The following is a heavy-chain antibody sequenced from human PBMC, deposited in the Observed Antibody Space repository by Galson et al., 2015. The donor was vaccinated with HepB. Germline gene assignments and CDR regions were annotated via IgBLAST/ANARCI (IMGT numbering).Heavy chain of an antibody. CDR1: GFTFSSYW. J-gene: IGHJ2*01. V-gene: IGHV3-7*03. Sequence: LSCAASGFTFSSYWMSWVRQAPGKGLEWVANIKQDGSEKYYVDSVKGRFTISRDNAKNSLYLQMNSLRAEDTAVYYCARAPVPCSGGSCYFPTKSVHDRYFDLWGRGTLVTVSS. CDR3: ARAPVPCSGGSCYFPTKSVHDRYFDL. CDR2: IKQDGSEK. D-gene: IGHD2-15*01.